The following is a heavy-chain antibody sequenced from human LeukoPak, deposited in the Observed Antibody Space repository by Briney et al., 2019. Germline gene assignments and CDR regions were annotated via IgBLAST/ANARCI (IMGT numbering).Heavy chain of an antibody. D-gene: IGHD3-22*01. CDR2: IKSDGST. CDR3: ARAPSEIGGYYPEYFRH. Sequence: PGGSLRLSCAASGFTFSSYWMHWVRQAPGKGLVWASRIKSDGSTNYADSVKGRFTISRDNAKNTVSLQMNSLRAEDTGVYNCARAPSEIGGYYPEYFRHWGQGTLVTVSS. V-gene: IGHV3-74*01. CDR1: GFTFSSYW. J-gene: IGHJ1*01.